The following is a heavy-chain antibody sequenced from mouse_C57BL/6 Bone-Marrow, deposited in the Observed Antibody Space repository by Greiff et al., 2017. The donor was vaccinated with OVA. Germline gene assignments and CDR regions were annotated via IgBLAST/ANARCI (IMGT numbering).Heavy chain of an antibody. CDR1: GFNIKDDY. Sequence: EVQLQQSGAELVRPGASVKLSCTASGFNIKDDYMHWVKQRPEQGLEWIGWIDPENGDTEYASKFQGKATITADTSSNTAYLQLSSLTSEDTAVYYCTTPMVRYFDVWGTGTTVTVSS. J-gene: IGHJ1*03. CDR3: TTPMVRYFDV. V-gene: IGHV14-4*01. CDR2: IDPENGDT. D-gene: IGHD2-2*01.